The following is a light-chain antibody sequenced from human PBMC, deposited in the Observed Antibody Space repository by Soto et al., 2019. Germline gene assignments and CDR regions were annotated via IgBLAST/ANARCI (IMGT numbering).Light chain of an antibody. V-gene: IGLV4-69*01. Sequence: QSVLTQSPSASASLGASVKLTCTLSSGHSSYAIAWHQHQAEKGPRYLMRLNSDGSHSKGDGIPDRFSGSSSGAERYLTISGLQSEDEADYYCQTWGSGIPVFGGGTKVTVL. CDR3: QTWGSGIPV. CDR1: SGHSSYA. CDR2: LNSDGSH. J-gene: IGLJ2*01.